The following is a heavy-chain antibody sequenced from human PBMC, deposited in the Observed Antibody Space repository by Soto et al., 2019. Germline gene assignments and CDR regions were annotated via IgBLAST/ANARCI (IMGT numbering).Heavy chain of an antibody. CDR3: AGVVVPAALYYYYYGMDV. CDR1: GFTFSGDW. V-gene: IGHV3-74*01. CDR2: INMDGSST. D-gene: IGHD2-2*01. Sequence: GGSLRLSCAASGFTFSGDWMHWVRQAAGKGLVWVSRINMDGSSTNYADSVKGRFTISRDNAKNTLYLQMNSLRAEDTAVYYCAGVVVPAALYYYYYGMDVWGQGTTVTVSS. J-gene: IGHJ6*02.